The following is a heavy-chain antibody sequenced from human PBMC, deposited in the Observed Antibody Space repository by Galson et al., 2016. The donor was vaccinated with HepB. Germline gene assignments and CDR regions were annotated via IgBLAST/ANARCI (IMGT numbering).Heavy chain of an antibody. CDR2: IYPSDSDT. J-gene: IGHJ2*01. CDR3: ARGSTASGDFAF. V-gene: IGHV5-51*01. Sequence: QSGAEVKEPGESLRISCEASGYNFINYWIAWVRQMPGKGLECMGIIYPSDSDTRYSPSFQGQVIMSVDKSINTASLHWSYLRASDTAMYYCARGSTASGDFAFWGRGTLVTVSS. CDR1: GYNFINYW. D-gene: IGHD2-21*02.